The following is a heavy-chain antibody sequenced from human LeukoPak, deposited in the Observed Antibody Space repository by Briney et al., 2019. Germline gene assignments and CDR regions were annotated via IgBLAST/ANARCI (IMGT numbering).Heavy chain of an antibody. D-gene: IGHD4-17*01. CDR1: GNSFTNYW. CDR3: ARQYGDYAFDI. Sequence: GESLKISCKGSGNSFTNYWIGWVLQMPGKGLEWMGIVYPGDSETRYSPSFQGQVTFSVDKPITTAYLQWSSLKASDTAMYYCARQYGDYAFDIWGQGTMVTVSS. CDR2: VYPGDSET. V-gene: IGHV5-51*01. J-gene: IGHJ3*02.